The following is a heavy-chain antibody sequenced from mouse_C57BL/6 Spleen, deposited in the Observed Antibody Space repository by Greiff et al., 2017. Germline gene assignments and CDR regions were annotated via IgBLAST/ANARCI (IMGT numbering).Heavy chain of an antibody. D-gene: IGHD1-1*01. CDR3: ARGDYGSPLAY. V-gene: IGHV1-80*01. J-gene: IGHJ3*01. CDR1: GYAFSSYW. Sequence: VKLVESGAELVKPGASVKISCKASGYAFSSYWMNWVKQRPGKGLEWIGQIYPGDGDTNYNGKFKGKATLTADKSSSTAYMQLSSLTSEDSAVYFCARGDYGSPLAYWGQGTLVTVSA. CDR2: IYPGDGDT.